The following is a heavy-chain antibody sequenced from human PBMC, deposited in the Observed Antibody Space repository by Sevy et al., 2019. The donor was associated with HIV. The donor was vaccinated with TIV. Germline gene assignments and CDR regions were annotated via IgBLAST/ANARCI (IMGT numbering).Heavy chain of an antibody. CDR2: MKSKVDGGTT. J-gene: IGHJ4*02. Sequence: GGSLRLSCAASGFTFRDLWMSWVRQAPGKGLEWIGRMKSKVDGGTTDYAAPVKGRFTISRDDSKNTLYLQMSSLRTEDTAVYYCTTDVPLTGRTNGLYWGQGTLVTVSS. CDR1: GFTFRDLW. CDR3: TTDVPLTGRTNGLY. V-gene: IGHV3-15*01. D-gene: IGHD7-27*01.